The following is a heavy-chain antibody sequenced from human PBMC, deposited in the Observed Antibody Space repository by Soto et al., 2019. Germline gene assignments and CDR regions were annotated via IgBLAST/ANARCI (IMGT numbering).Heavy chain of an antibody. Sequence: QVQLVQSGAEVKKPGSSVKVSCKASGGTFSSYASSWVRQAPGQGLEWMGGLIPIFGTANYAQKFQGRVTITADESTSTAYMGLSSLRSEDTAVYYCAREGAYDILTGYYFDYWGQGTLVTVSS. V-gene: IGHV1-69*01. CDR1: GGTFSSYA. CDR3: AREGAYDILTGYYFDY. D-gene: IGHD3-9*01. CDR2: LIPIFGTA. J-gene: IGHJ4*02.